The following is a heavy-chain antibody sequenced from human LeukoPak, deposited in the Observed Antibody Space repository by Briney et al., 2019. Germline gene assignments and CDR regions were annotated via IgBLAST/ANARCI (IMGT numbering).Heavy chain of an antibody. V-gene: IGHV1-46*01. CDR1: GGTFSSYA. CDR3: AREELGLIDY. D-gene: IGHD7-27*01. Sequence: GASVKVSCKASGGTFSSYAISWVRQAPGQGLEWMGIINPSGGSTSYAQKFQGRVTMTRDTSTSTVYMELSSLRSEDTAVYYCAREELGLIDYWGQGTLVTVSS. CDR2: INPSGGST. J-gene: IGHJ4*02.